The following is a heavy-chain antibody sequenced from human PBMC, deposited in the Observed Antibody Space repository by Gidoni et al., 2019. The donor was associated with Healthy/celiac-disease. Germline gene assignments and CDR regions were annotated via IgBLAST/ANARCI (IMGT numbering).Heavy chain of an antibody. CDR3: ARGYRAFDI. V-gene: IGHV3-13*01. Sequence: VQLVESGGGLVQPGGSLGLSCAASGFTFSSYDMHWVLQATGKGLEWVSASGTAGDTYYPGSVKGRFTISRENAKNSLYLQMNSLRAGDTAVYYCARGYRAFDIWGQGTMVTVSS. D-gene: IGHD2-15*01. CDR2: SGTAGDT. CDR1: GFTFSSYD. J-gene: IGHJ3*02.